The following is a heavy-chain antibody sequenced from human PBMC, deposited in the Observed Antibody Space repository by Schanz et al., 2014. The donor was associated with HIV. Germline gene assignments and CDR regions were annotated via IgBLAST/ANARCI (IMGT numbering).Heavy chain of an antibody. CDR1: GFTFGNYA. Sequence: EVQLVESGGGLVQPGRSLRLSCAGSGFTFGNYAMHWVRQAPGKGLEWVSGISWSSGNIGYADSVKGRFTISRDNAKRTLYLQMNSLRAEESAVFYCARESNGAFDLWGRGTLVTVSS. J-gene: IGHJ2*01. CDR2: ISWSSGNI. CDR3: ARESNGAFDL. V-gene: IGHV3-9*01.